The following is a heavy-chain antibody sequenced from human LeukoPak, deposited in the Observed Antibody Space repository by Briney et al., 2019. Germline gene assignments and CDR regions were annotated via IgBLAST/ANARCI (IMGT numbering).Heavy chain of an antibody. D-gene: IGHD3-22*01. Sequence: ASVKVSCKASGGTFSSYAISWVRQAPGQGLEWMGGIIPIFGTANYAQKFQGRVTITADESTSTAYMELSSLRSEDTAVYYCARSSYYYDSSGYYGPYYFDYWGQGTLVTVSS. J-gene: IGHJ4*02. CDR1: GGTFSSYA. V-gene: IGHV1-69*01. CDR3: ARSSYYYDSSGYYGPYYFDY. CDR2: IIPIFGTA.